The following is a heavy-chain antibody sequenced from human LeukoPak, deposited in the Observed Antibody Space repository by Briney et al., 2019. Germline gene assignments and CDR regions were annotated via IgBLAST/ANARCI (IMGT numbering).Heavy chain of an antibody. V-gene: IGHV3-21*01. CDR2: ISSSSGYI. Sequence: GGSLRLSCAASGFTFSSYSMNWVRRAPGKGLEWVSSISSSSGYIYYADSVKGRFTISRDNAKNSLYLQMNSLRAEDTAVYYCAREAYDSSGCYWGQGTLVTVSS. D-gene: IGHD3-22*01. CDR1: GFTFSSYS. J-gene: IGHJ4*02. CDR3: AREAYDSSGCY.